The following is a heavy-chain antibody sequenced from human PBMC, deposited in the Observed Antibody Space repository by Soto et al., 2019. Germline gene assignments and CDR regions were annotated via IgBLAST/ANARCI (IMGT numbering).Heavy chain of an antibody. CDR2: ISAYNGNT. CDR3: ARDPGTTGYYYYGMDV. D-gene: IGHD1-7*01. CDR1: GYTFTSYG. V-gene: IGHV1-18*01. Sequence: QVQLVQSGAEVKKPGASVKVSCKASGYTFTSYGISWVRQAPGQGLEWMGWISAYNGNTNYAQKLQGRVTMTTDTSTSTAYIELRSLRSDDTAVYYCARDPGTTGYYYYGMDVWGQGTTVTVSS. J-gene: IGHJ6*02.